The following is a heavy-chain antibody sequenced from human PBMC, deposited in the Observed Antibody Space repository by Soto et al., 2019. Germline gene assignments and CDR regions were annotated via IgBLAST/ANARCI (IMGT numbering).Heavy chain of an antibody. V-gene: IGHV3-74*01. CDR3: AREYYGLLTGYYADY. Sequence: EVRLVESGGDLVQRGGSLRLSCAASGFPFSSYWMHWVRHTPGKGLDWVARSSGDGVTTYYADSVTGRFTVSRDNAKNTLSLQINGLRAEDTAVYYCAREYYGLLTGYYADYWGQGTLVSVSS. J-gene: IGHJ4*02. D-gene: IGHD3-9*01. CDR1: GFPFSSYW. CDR2: SSGDGVTT.